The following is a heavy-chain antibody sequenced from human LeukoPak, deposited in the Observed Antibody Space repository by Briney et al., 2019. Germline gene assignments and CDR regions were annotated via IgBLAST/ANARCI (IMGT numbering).Heavy chain of an antibody. J-gene: IGHJ3*02. Sequence: GGSLRLSCAASGFTFSSYAMSWVRQAPGKGLEWVSAISGSGGSTYYADSVKGRFTISRDNSKNTLYLQMNSLRAEDTAVYYCARPPEAEDAFDIWGQGTMVTVSS. CDR2: ISGSGGST. CDR1: GFTFSSYA. CDR3: ARPPEAEDAFDI. D-gene: IGHD1-14*01. V-gene: IGHV3-23*01.